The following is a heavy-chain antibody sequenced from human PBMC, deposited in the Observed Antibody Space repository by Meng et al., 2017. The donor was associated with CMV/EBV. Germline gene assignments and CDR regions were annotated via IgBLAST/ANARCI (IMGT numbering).Heavy chain of an antibody. CDR1: AASISSYY. J-gene: IGHJ5*02. CDR2: IYTSGST. CDR3: ARDLMNCSSTSCANWFDP. V-gene: IGHV4-4*07. Sequence: GQLLESAHELLRRSETLSLTCTVSAASISSYYWGWIRQPDGKGLEWIGRIYTSGSTNYNPSLKSRVTMSVDTSKNQFSLKLSSVTAADTAVDYCARDLMNCSSTSCANWFDPWGQGTLVTVSS. D-gene: IGHD2-2*01.